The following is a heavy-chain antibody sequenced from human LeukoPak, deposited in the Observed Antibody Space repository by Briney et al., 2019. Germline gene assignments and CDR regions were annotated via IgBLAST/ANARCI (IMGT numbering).Heavy chain of an antibody. Sequence: PGGSLRLSCAASGFTFSSYSMNWVRQAPGKGLEWVSSISSSSSYIYYADSVKGRFTISRDNAKNSLYLQMNSLRAEDTALYYCARDLRAAAGTSRYFQHWGQGTLVTVSS. V-gene: IGHV3-21*04. J-gene: IGHJ1*01. CDR3: ARDLRAAAGTSRYFQH. D-gene: IGHD6-13*01. CDR1: GFTFSSYS. CDR2: ISSSSSYI.